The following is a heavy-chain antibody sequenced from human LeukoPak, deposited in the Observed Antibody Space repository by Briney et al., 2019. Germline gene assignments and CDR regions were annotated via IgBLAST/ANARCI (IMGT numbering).Heavy chain of an antibody. Sequence: AGSLRLSCAASGFTFSSYAMSCVRQPPGKRREWVSAVSGSGGSTYYEDPVKSRFTISRDKSKNPLYLQMNRLRAEDTAVYYCAKDRRGVAGLWGFDYWGQGTLVTVSS. V-gene: IGHV3-23*01. CDR1: GFTFSSYA. CDR2: VSGSGGST. CDR3: AKDRRGVAGLWGFDY. J-gene: IGHJ4*02. D-gene: IGHD6-19*01.